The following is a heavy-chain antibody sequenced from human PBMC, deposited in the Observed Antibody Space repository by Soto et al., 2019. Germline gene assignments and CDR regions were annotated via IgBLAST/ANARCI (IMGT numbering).Heavy chain of an antibody. CDR2: IYYSGST. J-gene: IGHJ4*02. CDR1: GGSISSSSYY. D-gene: IGHD3-10*01. CDR3: ARQWGYYGSGPGGY. V-gene: IGHV4-39*01. Sequence: QLQLQESGPGLVKPSETLSLTCTVSGGSISSSSYYWGWIRQPPGKGLEWIGRIYYSGSTYYNPSLKSRVTISVDTSKNQFSLKLSSVTAADTAVYYCARQWGYYGSGPGGYWGQGTLVTVSS.